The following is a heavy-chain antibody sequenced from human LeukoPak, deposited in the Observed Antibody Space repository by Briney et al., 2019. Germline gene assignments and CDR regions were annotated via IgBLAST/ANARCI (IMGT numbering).Heavy chain of an antibody. CDR1: GFTLSSYG. D-gene: IGHD6-19*01. Sequence: GGSLRLSCAASGFTLSSYGMDWVRQAPGEGLEWVAVISYDGNKKYYADSVKGRFSISRDNSKNTLYLQMNSLRAEDTAVYYCAKATIAVLAPLDYWGQGALVTVSS. V-gene: IGHV3-30*18. CDR3: AKATIAVLAPLDY. J-gene: IGHJ4*02. CDR2: ISYDGNKK.